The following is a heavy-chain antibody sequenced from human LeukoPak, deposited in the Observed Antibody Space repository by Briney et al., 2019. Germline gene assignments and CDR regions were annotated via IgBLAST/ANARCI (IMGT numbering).Heavy chain of an antibody. Sequence: GASVKVSCKASGGTFSSYAISWVRQAPGQGLEWMGWISAYNGNTNYAQKLQGRVTMTTDTSTSTAYMELRSLRSDDTAVYYCARDSYYYDSSGYYYAQFDYWGQGTLVTVSS. V-gene: IGHV1-18*01. J-gene: IGHJ4*02. D-gene: IGHD3-22*01. CDR2: ISAYNGNT. CDR3: ARDSYYYDSSGYYYAQFDY. CDR1: GGTFSSYA.